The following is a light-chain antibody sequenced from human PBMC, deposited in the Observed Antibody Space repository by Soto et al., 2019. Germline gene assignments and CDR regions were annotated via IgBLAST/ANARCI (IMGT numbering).Light chain of an antibody. J-gene: IGLJ1*01. CDR2: LEGSGSY. CDR1: SGHSSYI. Sequence: QPVLTQSSSASASLGSSVKLTCTLSSGHSSYIIAWHQQQPGKAPRYLMKLEGSGSYNKGSGVTARFSGSSSGADRYLTITNLQFEDETDYYCETWVSNTYVFGTGTKVTVL. CDR3: ETWVSNTYV. V-gene: IGLV4-60*02.